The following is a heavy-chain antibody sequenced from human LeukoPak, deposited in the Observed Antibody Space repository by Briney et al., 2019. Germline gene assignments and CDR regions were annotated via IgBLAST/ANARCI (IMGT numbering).Heavy chain of an antibody. Sequence: ASVKASCKASGYTFTSYAMNWVRQAPGQGLEWMGWINTNTGNPTYAQGFTGRFVFSLDTSVSTAYLQISSLKAEDTAVYYCAREELTRYYYYYYGMDVWGQGTTVTVSS. V-gene: IGHV7-4-1*02. CDR1: GYTFTSYA. D-gene: IGHD1-7*01. CDR3: AREELTRYYYYYYGMDV. J-gene: IGHJ6*02. CDR2: INTNTGNP.